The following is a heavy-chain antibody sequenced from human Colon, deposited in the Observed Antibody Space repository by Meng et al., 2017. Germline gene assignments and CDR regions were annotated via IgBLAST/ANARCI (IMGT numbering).Heavy chain of an antibody. CDR3: AREGYYDFWSGYYTFRSDLSFDY. J-gene: IGHJ4*02. CDR2: ISYDGSNK. V-gene: IGHV3-30*01. D-gene: IGHD3-3*01. CDR1: GFTFSSYA. Sequence: GSLRLSCAASGFTFSSYAMHWVRQAPGKGLEWVAVISYDGSNKYYADSVKGRFTISRDNSKNTLYLQMNSLRAEDTAVYYCAREGYYDFWSGYYTFRSDLSFDYWGQGTLVTVSS.